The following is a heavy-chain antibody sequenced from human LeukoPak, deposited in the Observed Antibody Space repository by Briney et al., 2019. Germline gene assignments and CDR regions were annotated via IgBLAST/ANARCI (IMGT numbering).Heavy chain of an antibody. D-gene: IGHD1-1*01. Sequence: SQTLSLTCTVSGGSISSGSYYWSWIRQPAGKGLEWIGRIYTSGSTNYNPSLKSRVTMSVDTSKNQFSLKLSSVTAADTAVYYCAREYNWNDVVAFDIWGQGTMVTVSS. CDR2: IYTSGST. CDR1: GGSISSGSYY. CDR3: AREYNWNDVVAFDI. V-gene: IGHV4-61*02. J-gene: IGHJ3*02.